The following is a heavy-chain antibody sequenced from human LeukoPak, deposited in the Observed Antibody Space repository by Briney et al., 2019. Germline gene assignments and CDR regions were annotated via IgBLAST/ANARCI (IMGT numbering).Heavy chain of an antibody. V-gene: IGHV4-39*07. CDR3: ASDDPVAGTDY. D-gene: IGHD6-19*01. Sequence: SETLSLTCTVSGGSISSYYWSWIRQPPGKGLEWIGSIYYGGSTYYNPSLKSRVTISVDTSKNQFSLKLSSVTAADTAVYYCASDDPVAGTDYWGQGTLVTVSS. CDR1: GGSISSYY. J-gene: IGHJ4*02. CDR2: IYYGGST.